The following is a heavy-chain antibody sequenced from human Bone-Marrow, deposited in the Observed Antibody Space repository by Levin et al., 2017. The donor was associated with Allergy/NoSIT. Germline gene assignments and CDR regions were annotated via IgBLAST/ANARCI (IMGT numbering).Heavy chain of an antibody. CDR2: VFYNGST. V-gene: IGHV4-59*01. Sequence: SQTLSLTCTVSGDSISFSYWTWIRQPPGKGLEWIGDVFYNGSTNYNPSLKSRVTILIDTSKNQFSLKLKSVTAADTALYYYARQQDYYYGLDVWGQGTTVTVSS. CDR3: ARQQDYYYGLDV. CDR1: GDSISFSY. J-gene: IGHJ6*02. D-gene: IGHD6-13*01.